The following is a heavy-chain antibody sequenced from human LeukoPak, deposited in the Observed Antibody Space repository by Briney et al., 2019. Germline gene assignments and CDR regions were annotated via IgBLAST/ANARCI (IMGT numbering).Heavy chain of an antibody. CDR2: ISSSGSTI. Sequence: GGSLRLSCAASGFTFSSYEMNWVRQAPGKGLEWVSYISSSGSTIYYADSVKGRFTIPRDNAKNSLYLQMNSLRAEDTAVYYCARVYGSGSPLSYFDYWGQGTLVTVSS. V-gene: IGHV3-48*03. D-gene: IGHD3-10*01. CDR3: ARVYGSGSPLSYFDY. CDR1: GFTFSSYE. J-gene: IGHJ4*02.